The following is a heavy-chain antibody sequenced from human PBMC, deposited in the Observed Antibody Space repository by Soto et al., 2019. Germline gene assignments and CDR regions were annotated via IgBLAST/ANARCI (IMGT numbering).Heavy chain of an antibody. V-gene: IGHV3-33*01. CDR1: GFVLTPYG. CDR2: LWHDGSGT. J-gene: IGHJ2*01. Sequence: QVQLVESGGGVVQPGRSLRLSCAASGFVLTPYGMHWVRQVPGKGLEWVGVLWHDGSGTSYADALKGRFTISRDNSKNTLSLEMDSMTLEETAVYYCVRDPVVQRNRVGVGDFNLWGRGTQVTVSS. CDR3: VRDPVVQRNRVGVGDFNL. D-gene: IGHD3-3*01.